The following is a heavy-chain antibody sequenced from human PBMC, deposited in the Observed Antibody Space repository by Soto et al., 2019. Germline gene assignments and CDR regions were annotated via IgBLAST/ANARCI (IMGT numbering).Heavy chain of an antibody. CDR1: AGFISIYY. Sequence: SETLSLTCTVSAGFISIYYWSWIRQPAGKGLEWIGRIYTSGSTNHNPSLKSRVTMSVDTSKNQFSLNLSSVTAAADTAVYCCARDRITLANDAFDIWGQGTMVTVSS. J-gene: IGHJ3*02. CDR2: IYTSGST. D-gene: IGHD3-10*01. V-gene: IGHV4-4*07. CDR3: ARDRITLANDAFDI.